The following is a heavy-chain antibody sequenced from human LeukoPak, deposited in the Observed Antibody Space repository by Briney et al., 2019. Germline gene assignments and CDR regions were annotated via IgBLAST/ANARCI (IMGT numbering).Heavy chain of an antibody. V-gene: IGHV1-2*02. CDR3: ARAFTGATTKGDWFDP. Sequence: GASVKVSCKASGYTFTGYYMHWVGQAPGQGREWMGWINPNRGGTNYAQKFQGRVTMTRDTSISTAYMELSRLRSDDTAVYYCARAFTGATTKGDWFDPWGQGTLVTVSS. J-gene: IGHJ5*02. CDR2: INPNRGGT. CDR1: GYTFTGYY. D-gene: IGHD1-26*01.